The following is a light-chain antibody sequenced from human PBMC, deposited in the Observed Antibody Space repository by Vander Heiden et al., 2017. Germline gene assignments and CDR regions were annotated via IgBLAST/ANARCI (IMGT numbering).Light chain of an antibody. Sequence: QSALTQPASVSGSPGQSITISRTGTSSDVGSYNLVSWYQQHPGKAPKLMIYEGSKRPSGVSNRFSGSKSGNTASLTISGLQAEDEADYYCCSYAGSSTLGVFGTGTKVTVL. CDR2: EGS. V-gene: IGLV2-23*01. J-gene: IGLJ1*01. CDR1: SSDVGSYNL. CDR3: CSYAGSSTLGV.